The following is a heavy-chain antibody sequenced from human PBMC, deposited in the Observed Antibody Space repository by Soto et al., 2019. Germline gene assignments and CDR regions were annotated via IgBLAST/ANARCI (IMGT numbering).Heavy chain of an antibody. CDR3: ARHIAARNFDY. Sequence: SETLSLTCTVSGGSISSSSYYWGWIRQPPGKGLEWIGSIYYSGSTYYNPSLKSRVTISVDTSKNQFSLKLSSVTAADTAVYYCARHIAARNFDYWGQGTLVTVSS. J-gene: IGHJ4*02. V-gene: IGHV4-39*01. D-gene: IGHD6-6*01. CDR1: GGSISSSSYY. CDR2: IYYSGST.